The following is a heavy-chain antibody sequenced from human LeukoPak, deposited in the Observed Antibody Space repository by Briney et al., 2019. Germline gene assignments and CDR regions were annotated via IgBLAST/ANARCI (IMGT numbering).Heavy chain of an antibody. CDR1: GGSFSGYY. Sequence: SETLSLTCAVYGGSFSGYYWSWIRQPPGKGLEWIGEINHSGSTNYNPSLKSRVTISVDTSKNQFSLKLSSVTAADTAVYYCARGRKVPAAIGKICYYGMDVWGQGTTVTVSS. J-gene: IGHJ6*02. D-gene: IGHD2-2*02. CDR3: ARGRKVPAAIGKICYYGMDV. CDR2: INHSGST. V-gene: IGHV4-34*01.